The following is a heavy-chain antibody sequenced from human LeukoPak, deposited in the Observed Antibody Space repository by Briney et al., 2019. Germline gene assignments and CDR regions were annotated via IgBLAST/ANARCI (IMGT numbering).Heavy chain of an antibody. D-gene: IGHD3-22*01. CDR3: ARDLASSGYYWD. CDR1: GYTLTDYY. Sequence: ASVKVSCKASGYTLTDYYMHWVRQAPGQGLEWMGIINPSSGKINYAQKFQGRVTMTRDTSTSTVYMELSSLRSDDTAVYYCARDLASSGYYWDWGQGTLVTVSS. CDR2: INPSSGKI. V-gene: IGHV1-46*01. J-gene: IGHJ4*02.